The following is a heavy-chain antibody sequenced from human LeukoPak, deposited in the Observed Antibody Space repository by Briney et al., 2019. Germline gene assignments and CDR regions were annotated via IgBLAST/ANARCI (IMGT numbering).Heavy chain of an antibody. J-gene: IGHJ5*02. CDR3: ARDRGVGYYDSSGYFSWFDP. Sequence: SETLSLTCTVSGGSISSGSYYWSWIRQPPGKGLEWIGYIYYSGSTNYNPSLKSRVTISVDTSKNQFSLKLSSVTAADTAVYYCARDRGVGYYDSSGYFSWFDPWGQGTLVTVSS. CDR2: IYYSGST. CDR1: GGSISSGSYY. V-gene: IGHV4-61*01. D-gene: IGHD3-22*01.